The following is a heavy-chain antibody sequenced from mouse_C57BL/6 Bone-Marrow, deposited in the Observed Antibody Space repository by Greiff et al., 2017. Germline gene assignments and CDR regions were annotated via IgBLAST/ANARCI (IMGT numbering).Heavy chain of an antibody. V-gene: IGHV5-6*01. CDR3: ARHGGLDY. D-gene: IGHD1-1*02. Sequence: EVQVVESGGDLVKPGGSLKLSCAASGFTFSSYGMSWVRQTPDKRLEWVATISSGGSYPYYPDSVKGRFTISRDNAKNTLYLQMSSLKSEDTAMYYCARHGGLDYWGQGTTLTVSS. CDR1: GFTFSSYG. CDR2: ISSGGSYP. J-gene: IGHJ2*01.